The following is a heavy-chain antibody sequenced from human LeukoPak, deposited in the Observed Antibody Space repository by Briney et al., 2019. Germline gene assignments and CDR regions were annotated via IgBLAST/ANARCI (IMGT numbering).Heavy chain of an antibody. CDR3: ARHEDSYGYGVRYYYYGMDV. J-gene: IGHJ6*02. D-gene: IGHD5-18*01. CDR2: IYPGESDI. CDR1: GYGFSTYW. V-gene: IGHV5-51*01. Sequence: LGESLKISCKGSGYGFSTYWIGWVRQMPGKGLEYMGIIYPGESDIRYSPSFQGQVTISADKSKSTAYLEWSNLKASDTAIYYCARHEDSYGYGVRYYYYGMDVWGQGTTVTVSS.